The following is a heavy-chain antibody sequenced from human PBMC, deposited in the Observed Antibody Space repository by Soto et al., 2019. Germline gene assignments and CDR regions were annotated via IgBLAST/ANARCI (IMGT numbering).Heavy chain of an antibody. CDR2: IRSKASTYAS. CDR3: TRLSSSTWFDP. Sequence: GGSLRLSCAASGFTFSGSAMHWVRQASGKGLEWVGRIRSKASTYASAYAASVKGTFTISRDDSKNTAYLQMNGLKAEDTAVYSCTRLSSSTWFDPWGQGTLVTVSS. D-gene: IGHD6-6*01. CDR1: GFTFSGSA. V-gene: IGHV3-73*01. J-gene: IGHJ5*02.